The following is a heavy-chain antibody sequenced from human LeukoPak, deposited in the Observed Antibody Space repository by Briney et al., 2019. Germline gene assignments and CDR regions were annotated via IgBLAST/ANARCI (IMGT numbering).Heavy chain of an antibody. CDR2: IRYDGSNK. CDR1: GFTFSSYG. Sequence: HPGGSLRLSCAASGFTFSSYGMHWVRQAPGKGLEWVAFIRYDGSNKYYADSVKGRFTISRDNSKNTLYLQMNSLRAEDTAVYYCARAFYYDKDYWGQGTLVTVSS. D-gene: IGHD3-22*01. J-gene: IGHJ4*02. CDR3: ARAFYYDKDY. V-gene: IGHV3-30*02.